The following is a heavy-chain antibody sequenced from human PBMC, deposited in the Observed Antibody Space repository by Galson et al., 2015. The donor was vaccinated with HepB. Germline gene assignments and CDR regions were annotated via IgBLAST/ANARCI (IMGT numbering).Heavy chain of an antibody. CDR3: ARDQLGGYDRPPLGSWPPPGY. V-gene: IGHV3-33*08. CDR1: GFTFSSYG. CDR2: IWYDGSNK. J-gene: IGHJ4*02. Sequence: SLRLSCAASGFTFSSYGMHWVRQAPGKGLEWVAVIWYDGSNKYYADSVKGRFTISRDNSKNTLYLQMNSLRAEDTAVYYCARDQLGGYDRPPLGSWPPPGYWGQGTLVTVSS. D-gene: IGHD5-12*01.